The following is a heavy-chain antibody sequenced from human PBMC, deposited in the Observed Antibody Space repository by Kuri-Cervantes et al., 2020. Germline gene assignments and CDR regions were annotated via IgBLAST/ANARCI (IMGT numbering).Heavy chain of an antibody. V-gene: IGHV3-23*01. D-gene: IGHD4-11*01. CDR2: ISGSGGST. J-gene: IGHJ6*03. CDR3: ARSGPVYSNRLYYYYYMDV. CDR1: GFTFNTYA. Sequence: GESLKISCAASGFTFNTYAMAWVRQAPGKGLEWVSAISGSGGSTYYADSVKGRFTISRDNSKNTLYLQMNSLRAEDTAVYYCARSGPVYSNRLYYYYYMDVWGKGTTVTVSS.